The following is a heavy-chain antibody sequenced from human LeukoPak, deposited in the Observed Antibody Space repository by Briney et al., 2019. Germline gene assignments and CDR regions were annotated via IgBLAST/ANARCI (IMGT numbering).Heavy chain of an antibody. CDR3: ARDRGYCSSTSCYSPLNWFDP. D-gene: IGHD2-2*02. J-gene: IGHJ5*02. Sequence: ASVKVSYKASGYTFTSYYMHWLRQAPGQGLEWLGIINPSGGSTSYAQKFQGRVTMTRDMSTSTVYMELSSLRSEDTAVYYCARDRGYCSSTSCYSPLNWFDPWGQGTLVTVSS. V-gene: IGHV1-46*01. CDR1: GYTFTSYY. CDR2: INPSGGST.